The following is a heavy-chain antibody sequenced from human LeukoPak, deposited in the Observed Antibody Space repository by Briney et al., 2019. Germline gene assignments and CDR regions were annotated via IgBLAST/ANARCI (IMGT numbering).Heavy chain of an antibody. CDR1: GYTFTAYY. Sequence: ASVKLSCKASGYTFTAYYMHWVRQAPGQGLEWMGGINPDSGGTIYAQKFQGRVTMTRDTSISTAYMELSSLTSEDTAVYYCARELRRDAYWGQGTLVTVSS. J-gene: IGHJ4*02. V-gene: IGHV1-2*02. CDR3: ARELRRDAY. CDR2: INPDSGGT.